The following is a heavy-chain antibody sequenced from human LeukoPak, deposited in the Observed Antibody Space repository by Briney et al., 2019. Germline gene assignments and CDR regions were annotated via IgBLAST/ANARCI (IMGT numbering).Heavy chain of an antibody. D-gene: IGHD3-16*01. CDR1: GGSFSDYY. CDR3: ARDRIGRSYSFLSGMDV. Sequence: PSETLSLTCAVYGGSFSDYYWSWIRQPPGKGLEWIGYIYYSGSTNYNPSLKSRVTISVDTSKNQFSLKLSSVTAADTAVYYCARDRIGRSYSFLSGMDVWGQGTTVTVSS. V-gene: IGHV4-59*01. J-gene: IGHJ6*02. CDR2: IYYSGST.